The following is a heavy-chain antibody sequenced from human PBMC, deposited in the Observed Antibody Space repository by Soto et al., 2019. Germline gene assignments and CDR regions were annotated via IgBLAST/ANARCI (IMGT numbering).Heavy chain of an antibody. V-gene: IGHV3-64*01. J-gene: IGHJ4*02. CDR2: ISSNGGST. CDR1: GFTFSSYA. D-gene: IGHD6-13*01. Sequence: EVQLVESGGGLVQPGGSLRLSCAASGFTFSSYAMHWVRQAPGKGLEYVSTISSNGGSTYYANSVKGRFTISRDNSKNTLYLQMGSLRAEDMAVYYCATSIAAAGGYYFNYWGQGTLVTVSS. CDR3: ATSIAAAGGYYFNY.